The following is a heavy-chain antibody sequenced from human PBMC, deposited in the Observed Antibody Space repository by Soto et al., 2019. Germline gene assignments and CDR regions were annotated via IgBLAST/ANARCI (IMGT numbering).Heavy chain of an antibody. D-gene: IGHD3-9*01. CDR2: FDPEDGET. J-gene: IGHJ4*02. V-gene: IGHV1-24*01. CDR3: ATHYDILTGYYFDY. Sequence: ASVKVSCKVSGYTLTELSMHWGRQAPGKGLEWMGGFDPEDGETIYAQKFQGRVTMTEDTSTDTAYMELSSLRSEDTAVYYCATHYDILTGYYFDYWGQGTLVTVSS. CDR1: GYTLTELS.